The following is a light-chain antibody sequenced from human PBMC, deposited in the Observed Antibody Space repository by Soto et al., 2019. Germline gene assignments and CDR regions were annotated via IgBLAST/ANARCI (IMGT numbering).Light chain of an antibody. J-gene: IGKJ5*01. Sequence: EIVLTQSPGTLSLSPGEIATLSFSASQNVDSNYLAWYQQKPGQAPRIIIFGASGRATGIPDRFSGSGSGTDFTLTISRLEPEDFAVYYCQQYGSSPITFGQGTRLEIK. CDR2: GAS. V-gene: IGKV3-20*01. CDR1: QNVDSNY. CDR3: QQYGSSPIT.